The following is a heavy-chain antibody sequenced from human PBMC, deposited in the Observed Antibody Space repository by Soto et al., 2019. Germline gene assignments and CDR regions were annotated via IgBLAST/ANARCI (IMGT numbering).Heavy chain of an antibody. Sequence: SETLSLTCPFSGVSISSGGYYWSWIRQHPGKGLEWIGYIYYSGSTYYNPSLKSRVTISVDTSKNQFSLKLSSVTAADTAVYYCARLNGYCISTNCHGYYGMDVWGQGTTVTVSS. CDR3: ARLNGYCISTNCHGYYGMDV. J-gene: IGHJ6*02. V-gene: IGHV4-31*03. CDR1: GVSISSGGYY. CDR2: IYYSGST. D-gene: IGHD2-2*03.